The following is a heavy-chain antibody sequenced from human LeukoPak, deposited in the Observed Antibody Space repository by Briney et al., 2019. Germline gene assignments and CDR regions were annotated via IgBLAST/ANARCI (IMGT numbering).Heavy chain of an antibody. CDR1: GFTFSSYA. CDR2: ISGSGGST. Sequence: GGSLRLSCAASGFTFSSYAMSWVRQAPGKGLEWVSAISGSGGSTYYADSVKGRFTISRDNSKNTLYLQMNSLIPEDTAVYYCARQYISGQWYFDYWGQGTLVTVSS. D-gene: IGHD5-18*01. J-gene: IGHJ4*02. CDR3: ARQYISGQWYFDY. V-gene: IGHV3-23*01.